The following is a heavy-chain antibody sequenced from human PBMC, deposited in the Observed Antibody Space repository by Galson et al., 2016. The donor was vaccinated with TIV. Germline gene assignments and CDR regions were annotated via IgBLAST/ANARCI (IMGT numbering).Heavy chain of an antibody. CDR2: ISFDGNNQ. J-gene: IGHJ4*02. V-gene: IGHV3-30*18. CDR1: GFIFSIYG. Sequence: SLRLSCAASGFIFSIYGMHWVRQAPGTGLEWVTLISFDGNNQYYADSVKGRFTSSRDNSENTMYLHMNSLRTEDTAVYYCAKVGARGYGDYPYYLEYWGQGTLVTVSS. CDR3: AKVGARGYGDYPYYLEY. D-gene: IGHD4-17*01.